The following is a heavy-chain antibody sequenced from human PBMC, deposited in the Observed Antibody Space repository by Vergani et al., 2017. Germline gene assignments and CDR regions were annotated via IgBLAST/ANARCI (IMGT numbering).Heavy chain of an antibody. CDR3: ARVPSSGDGFDY. CDR2: INHSGST. D-gene: IGHD2-15*01. V-gene: IGHV4-34*01. J-gene: IGHJ4*02. Sequence: QVQLQQWGAGLLKPSETLSLTCAVYGGSFSGYYWSWIRQPPGKGLEWIGEINHSGSTNYNPSLKSRVTISVDTSKNQFSLKLSSVTAADTAVYYCARVPSSGDGFDYWGQGTLVTVSS. CDR1: GGSFSGYY.